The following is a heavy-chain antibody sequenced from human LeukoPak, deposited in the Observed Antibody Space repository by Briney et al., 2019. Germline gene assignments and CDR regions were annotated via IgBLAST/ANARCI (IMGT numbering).Heavy chain of an antibody. CDR2: INHNGNVN. V-gene: IGHV3-7*03. J-gene: IGHJ6*02. CDR1: GFTFSSYW. CDR3: ARGGGLDV. Sequence: GGSLRLSCAASGFTFSSYWMNWARQAPGKGLEWVASINHNGNVNYYVDSVKGRFTISRDNAKNSLYLQMSYLRAEDTAVYFCARGGGLDVWGQGATVTVSS. D-gene: IGHD3-16*01.